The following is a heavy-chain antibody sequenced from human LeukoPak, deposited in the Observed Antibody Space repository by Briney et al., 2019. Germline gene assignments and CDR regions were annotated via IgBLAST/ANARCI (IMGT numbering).Heavy chain of an antibody. CDR1: GFTFSSYS. V-gene: IGHV3-48*04. CDR3: ARDRVSSDTAMAPYSWLYYMDV. J-gene: IGHJ6*03. D-gene: IGHD5-18*01. CDR2: ISSSSSTI. Sequence: GGSLRLSCAASGFTFSSYSMNWVRQAPGKGLEWVSYISSSSSTIYYADSVKGRFTIARDNAKDSLYLQMNSLRAEDTAVYYCARDRVSSDTAMAPYSWLYYMDVWGKGTTVTVSS.